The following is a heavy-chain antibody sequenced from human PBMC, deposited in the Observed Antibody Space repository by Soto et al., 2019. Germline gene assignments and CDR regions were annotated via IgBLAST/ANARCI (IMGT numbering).Heavy chain of an antibody. J-gene: IGHJ6*02. Sequence: ASETLSLTCAVYGGSFSGYYWSWIRQPPGKGLEWIGEINHSGSTNYNPSLKSRVTISVDTSKNQFSLKLSSVTAADTAVYYYARIRRARYARDYYYGMDVWGQGTTVTVSS. V-gene: IGHV4-34*01. CDR1: GGSFSGYY. CDR3: ARIRRARYARDYYYGMDV. D-gene: IGHD1-1*01. CDR2: INHSGST.